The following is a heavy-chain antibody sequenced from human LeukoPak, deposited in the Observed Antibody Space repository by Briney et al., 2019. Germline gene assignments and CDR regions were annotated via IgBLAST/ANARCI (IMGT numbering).Heavy chain of an antibody. CDR3: AKSPGYAVVPAAMYFDY. J-gene: IGHJ4*02. V-gene: IGHV3-23*01. Sequence: GGSLRLSCAASEFTFSSYAMSWVRQAPGKGLEWVSAISGSGGSTYYADSVKGRFTISRDNSKNTLYLQMNSLRAEDTAVYYCAKSPGYAVVPAAMYFDYWGQGTLVTVSS. CDR2: ISGSGGST. CDR1: EFTFSSYA. D-gene: IGHD2-2*01.